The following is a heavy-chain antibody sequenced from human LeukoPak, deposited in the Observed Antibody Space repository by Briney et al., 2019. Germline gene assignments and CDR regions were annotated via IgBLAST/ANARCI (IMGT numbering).Heavy chain of an antibody. CDR2: IYTSGST. D-gene: IGHD2-15*01. CDR1: GGSISSYY. Sequence: KPSETLSLTCTVSGGSISSYYWSWIRQPAGKGLEWIGRIYTSGSTNYNPSLKSRVTMSVDTSENQFSLKLSSVTAADTAVYYCARDVVVVVAAVSNWFDPWGQGTLVTVSS. J-gene: IGHJ5*02. V-gene: IGHV4-4*07. CDR3: ARDVVVVVAAVSNWFDP.